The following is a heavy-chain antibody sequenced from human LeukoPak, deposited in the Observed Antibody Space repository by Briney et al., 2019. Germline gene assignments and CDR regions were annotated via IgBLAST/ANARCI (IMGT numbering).Heavy chain of an antibody. CDR3: ARGRDGYSFHY. Sequence: QAGGSLRLSCAASGFTVSSNYMSWVRQAPGKGLEWVSVIYSGGSTYYADSVKGRFTISRDNSKNTLYLQMNSLRAEDTAVYYCARGRDGYSFHYWGQGTLVTVSS. CDR2: IYSGGST. V-gene: IGHV3-53*01. CDR1: GFTVSSNY. J-gene: IGHJ4*02. D-gene: IGHD5-24*01.